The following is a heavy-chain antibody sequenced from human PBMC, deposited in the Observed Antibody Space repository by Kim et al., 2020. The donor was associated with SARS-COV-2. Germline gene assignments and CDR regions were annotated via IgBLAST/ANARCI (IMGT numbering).Heavy chain of an antibody. Sequence: DTTYYARSVKGRFTISRDNSKNTLYLQMNSLRVEDTAVYYCAKDLRAVAGYWGQGTLVTVSS. CDR2: DTT. CDR3: AKDLRAVAGY. J-gene: IGHJ4*02. V-gene: IGHV3-23*01. D-gene: IGHD6-19*01.